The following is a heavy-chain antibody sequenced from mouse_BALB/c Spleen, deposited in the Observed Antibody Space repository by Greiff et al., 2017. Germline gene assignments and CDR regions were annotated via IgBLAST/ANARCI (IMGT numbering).Heavy chain of an antibody. D-gene: IGHD2-3*01. J-gene: IGHJ2*01. Sequence: QVQLQQSGPELVKPGASVKISCKASGYAFSSSWMNWVKQRPGQGLEWIGRIYPGDGDTNYNGKFKGKATLTADKSSSTAYMQLSSLTSVDSAVYFCARSFYDANFDYWGQGTTLTVSS. CDR3: ARSFYDANFDY. CDR1: GYAFSSSW. V-gene: IGHV1-82*01. CDR2: IYPGDGDT.